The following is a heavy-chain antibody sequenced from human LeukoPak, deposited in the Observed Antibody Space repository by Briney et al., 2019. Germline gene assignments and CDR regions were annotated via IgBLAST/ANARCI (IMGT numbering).Heavy chain of an antibody. D-gene: IGHD2-15*01. Sequence: ASVKVSCKASGYTFTSYDINWVRQATGQGLEWMGWMNPNSGNTGYAQKFQGRVTMTRNTSISTAYVELSSLRSEDTAVYYCARGSGFVVVVAATSEEFDYWGQGTLVTVSS. V-gene: IGHV1-8*01. J-gene: IGHJ4*02. CDR1: GYTFTSYD. CDR3: ARGSGFVVVVAATSEEFDY. CDR2: MNPNSGNT.